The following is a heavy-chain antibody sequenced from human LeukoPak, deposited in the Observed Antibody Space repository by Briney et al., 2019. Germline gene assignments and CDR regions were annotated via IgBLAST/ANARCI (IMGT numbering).Heavy chain of an antibody. CDR3: ARDSRGATGLDY. CDR1: GFTFRNYG. Sequence: GALRLSCAASGFTFRNYGMHWVRQAPGKGLEWVAVIWYDGSKKYYADSVKGRFTISRDNSKNTLYLQMNSLSAEDTAVYYCARDSRGATGLDYWGQGTLVTVSS. V-gene: IGHV3-33*01. J-gene: IGHJ4*02. D-gene: IGHD5-12*01. CDR2: IWYDGSKK.